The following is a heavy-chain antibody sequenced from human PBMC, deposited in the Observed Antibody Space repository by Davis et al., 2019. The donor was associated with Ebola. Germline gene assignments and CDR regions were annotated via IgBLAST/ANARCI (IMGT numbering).Heavy chain of an antibody. Sequence: PSETLSLTCTVSGGSISSGGYYWSWIRQHPGKGLEWIGYIYYSGSTYYNPSLKSRVTISVDTSKNQFSLKLSSVTAADTAVYYCARDSRVVIGAFDIWGQGTMVTVSS. J-gene: IGHJ3*02. CDR2: IYYSGST. CDR1: GGSISSGGYY. CDR3: ARDSRVVIGAFDI. V-gene: IGHV4-31*03. D-gene: IGHD3-3*01.